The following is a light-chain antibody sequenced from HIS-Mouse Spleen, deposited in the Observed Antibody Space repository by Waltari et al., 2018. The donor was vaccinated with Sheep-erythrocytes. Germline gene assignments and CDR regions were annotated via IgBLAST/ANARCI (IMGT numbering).Light chain of an antibody. V-gene: IGLV2-11*01. J-gene: IGLJ1*01. Sequence: SALTQPRSVSGSPGQSVTISCTGTSSDVVGYNHVSWYQQHPGKAPKLMIYDVSKRPSGVPDRFSGSKSGNTASLTISGLQAEDEADYYCCSYAGSYNHVFATGTKVTVL. CDR1: SSDVVGYNH. CDR2: DVS. CDR3: CSYAGSYNHV.